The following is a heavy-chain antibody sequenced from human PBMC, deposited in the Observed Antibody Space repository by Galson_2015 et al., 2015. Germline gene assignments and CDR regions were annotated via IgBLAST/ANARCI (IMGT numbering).Heavy chain of an antibody. CDR2: IIPIFGKA. CDR1: GGTFRNSA. J-gene: IGHJ4*02. Sequence: SVKVSCKASGGTFRNSAINWVRQAPGQGPEWVGGIIPIFGKANSAQKFQGRVTITADRSTTTAYLELSSLRSDDTAVYYCARASPDCSSATCPYPYWGPGTLVTVSS. CDR3: ARASPDCSSATCPYPY. D-gene: IGHD2-2*01. V-gene: IGHV1-69*06.